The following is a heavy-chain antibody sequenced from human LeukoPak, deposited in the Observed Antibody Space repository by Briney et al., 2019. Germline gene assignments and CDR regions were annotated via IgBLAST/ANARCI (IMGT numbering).Heavy chain of an antibody. V-gene: IGHV2-5*02. Sequence: SGPTLVKPTQTLTLTCTFSGFSLSTSGVGVGWIRQPPGKALEWLALIYWDDDKRYSPTLKSRLTITKATSKNQVVLTMTNMDPVDTATYYCAHRPTGAYYFDYWGQGTLVTVSS. CDR2: IYWDDDK. J-gene: IGHJ4*02. CDR1: GFSLSTSGVG. D-gene: IGHD1-1*01. CDR3: AHRPTGAYYFDY.